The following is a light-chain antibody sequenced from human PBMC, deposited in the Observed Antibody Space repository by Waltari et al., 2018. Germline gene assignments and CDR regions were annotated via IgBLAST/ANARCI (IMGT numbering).Light chain of an antibody. CDR1: RSDIGGFNY. Sequence: QSALTQPPSTSGSPGQSVPISCTGTRSDIGGFNYVSWYQQHPGKAPKLLIFEVSERPSGVPDRFSASKSGNTASLTVAGLQAEDEAHYYCSSYGGSNNLLFGGGTKLTVL. V-gene: IGLV2-8*01. CDR2: EVS. CDR3: SSYGGSNNLL. J-gene: IGLJ2*01.